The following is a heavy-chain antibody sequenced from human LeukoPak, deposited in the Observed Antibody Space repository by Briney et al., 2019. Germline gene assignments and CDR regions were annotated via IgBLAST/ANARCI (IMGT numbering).Heavy chain of an antibody. CDR2: ISGSGGST. D-gene: IGHD3-10*01. V-gene: IGHV3-23*01. J-gene: IGHJ4*02. CDR3: AKYYYRSGSAHGYFDY. CDR1: GFTFSSYA. Sequence: PGGSLRLSCAASGFTFSSYAMSWVRQAPGKGLEWVSAISGSGGSTYYADSVKGRFTISRANSKNTLYLQMNSLRAEDTALYYCAKYYYRSGSAHGYFDYWGQGTLVTVSS.